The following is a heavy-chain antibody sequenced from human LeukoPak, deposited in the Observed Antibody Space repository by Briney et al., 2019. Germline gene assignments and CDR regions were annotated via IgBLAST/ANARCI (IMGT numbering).Heavy chain of an antibody. D-gene: IGHD3-22*01. Sequence: GGPLRLSCAASGFTFSNAWMSWVRQAPGKGLEWVGRIKSKTDGGTTDYAAPVKGRFTISRDDSKNTLYLQMNSLKTEDTAVYYCTTDYYDSSGYLDPYYFDYWGQGTLVTVSS. CDR2: IKSKTDGGTT. J-gene: IGHJ4*02. V-gene: IGHV3-15*01. CDR1: GFTFSNAW. CDR3: TTDYYDSSGYLDPYYFDY.